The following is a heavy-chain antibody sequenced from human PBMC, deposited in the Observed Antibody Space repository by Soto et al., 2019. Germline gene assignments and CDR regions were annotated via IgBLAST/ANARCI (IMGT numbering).Heavy chain of an antibody. CDR1: GFTFSNYY. CDR3: ARSYSSGWEFDY. D-gene: IGHD6-19*01. J-gene: IGHJ4*02. CDR2: ISSTGRTI. V-gene: IGHV3-11*01. Sequence: GYLGLSCGASGFTFSNYYMGWIRQAPGKGLEWVSYISSTGRTIYYADSVKGRFTVSRDNAQNSLSLKLNSLRVEDTAVYYCARSYSSGWEFDYWGQGTQVTVSS.